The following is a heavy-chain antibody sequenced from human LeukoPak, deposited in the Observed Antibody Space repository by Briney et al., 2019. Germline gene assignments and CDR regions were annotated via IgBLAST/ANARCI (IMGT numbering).Heavy chain of an antibody. CDR3: ARRNLGYCNSTSCHYYYYYYMDV. V-gene: IGHV4-34*01. CDR2: INHSGST. Sequence: SETLSLTCTVYGGSFSGYYWSWIRQPPGKGLEWIGEINHSGSTNYNPSLKSRVIISVDTSKNQFSLQLSSVTAADTAVYYCARRNLGYCNSTSCHYYYYYYMDVWGKGTTVTVSS. CDR1: GGSFSGYY. J-gene: IGHJ6*03. D-gene: IGHD2-2*01.